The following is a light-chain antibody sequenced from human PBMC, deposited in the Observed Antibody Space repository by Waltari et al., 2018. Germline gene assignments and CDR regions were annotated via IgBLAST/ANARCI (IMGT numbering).Light chain of an antibody. J-gene: IGKJ2*01. V-gene: IGKV3-20*01. CDR2: GAS. Sequence: EIVLTQSPGTLSLSPGERATLSCRASQSVSSSYLAWYQQKPGQAPRLLIYGASSRATGIPDRFSGSGSGTDFTLTISRLEPEDCAVYYCQQYGERAFGQGTKLEIK. CDR1: QSVSSSY. CDR3: QQYGERA.